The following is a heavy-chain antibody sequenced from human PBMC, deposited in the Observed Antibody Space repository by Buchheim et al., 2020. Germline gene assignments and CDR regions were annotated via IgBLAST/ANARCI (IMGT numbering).Heavy chain of an antibody. Sequence: QVQLVESGGGVVQPGRSLRLSCAASGFTFSSYAMHWVRQAPGKGLEWVAVISYDGSNKYYADSVKGRFTISSDNSKTTMYLQMNSLRAEDTAVYYCARSEYSSSSPPGNWFDPWGQGTL. CDR2: ISYDGSNK. CDR3: ARSEYSSSSPPGNWFDP. CDR1: GFTFSSYA. D-gene: IGHD6-6*01. J-gene: IGHJ5*02. V-gene: IGHV3-30-3*01.